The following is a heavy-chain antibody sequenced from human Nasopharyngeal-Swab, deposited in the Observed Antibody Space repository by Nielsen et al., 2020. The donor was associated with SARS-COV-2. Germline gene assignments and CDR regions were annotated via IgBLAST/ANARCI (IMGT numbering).Heavy chain of an antibody. CDR1: GFTFSNAW. V-gene: IGHV3-15*01. CDR3: TTETEGSYYYGMDV. CDR2: IKSKTDGGTT. J-gene: IGHJ6*02. D-gene: IGHD1-14*01. Sequence: GESLKISCAASGFTFSNAWMSWVRQAPGKGLEWVGRIKSKTDGGTTDYAAPVKGRFTISRDDSKNTPYLQMNSLKTEDTAVYYCTTETEGSYYYGMDVWGQGTTVTVSS.